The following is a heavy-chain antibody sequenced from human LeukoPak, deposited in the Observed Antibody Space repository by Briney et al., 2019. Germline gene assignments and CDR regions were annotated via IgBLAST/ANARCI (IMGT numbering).Heavy chain of an antibody. Sequence: GGSLRLSCAASGFTVSSNYMSWVRQAPGKGLEWVSVIYSGGNTYYADSVKGRFTISRDNSKNTLYLQMNSLRAEDTAVYYCASSGRSSGWYGNAFLGIWGQGTMVTVSS. D-gene: IGHD6-19*01. J-gene: IGHJ3*02. CDR3: ASSGRSSGWYGNAFLGI. V-gene: IGHV3-66*01. CDR1: GFTVSSNY. CDR2: IYSGGNT.